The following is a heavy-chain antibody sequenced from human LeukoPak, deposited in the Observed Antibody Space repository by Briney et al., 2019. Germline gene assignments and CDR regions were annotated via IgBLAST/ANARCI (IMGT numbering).Heavy chain of an antibody. CDR3: ARGSGRYCSSTSCYAYYYYYMDV. CDR1: GGSFSGYY. Sequence: NTSETLSLTCAVYGGSFSGYYWSWLRQPPGKGLEWLGEINHSGSTNYNPSLKSRVTISVDTSKNQFSLKLSSVTAADTAVYYCARGSGRYCSSTSCYAYYYYYMDVWGKGTTVTVSS. CDR2: INHSGST. V-gene: IGHV4-34*01. J-gene: IGHJ6*03. D-gene: IGHD2-2*01.